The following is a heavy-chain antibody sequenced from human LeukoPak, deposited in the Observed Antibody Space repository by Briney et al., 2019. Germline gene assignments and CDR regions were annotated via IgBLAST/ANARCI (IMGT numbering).Heavy chain of an antibody. CDR2: ISSSSSYI. V-gene: IGHV3-21*01. J-gene: IGHJ4*02. CDR3: ARAVAVAGTSDY. Sequence: GGSLRLSCAASGFTFSSYSMNWVCQAPGKGLEWVSSISSSSSYIYYADSVKGRFTISRDNAKNSLYLQMNSLRAEDTAVYYCARAVAVAGTSDYWGQGTLVTVSS. CDR1: GFTFSSYS. D-gene: IGHD6-19*01.